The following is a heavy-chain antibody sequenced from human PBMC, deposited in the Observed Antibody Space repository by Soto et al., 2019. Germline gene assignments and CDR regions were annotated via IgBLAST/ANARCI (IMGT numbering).Heavy chain of an antibody. CDR3: ARVVPGAEAWFGP. CDR1: GYTFSNYG. V-gene: IGHV1-18*01. J-gene: IGHJ5*02. Sequence: ASVKVSCKTSGYTFSNYGITWVRQAPGQPLEWLGWISLYSDGTSYAQKFRGRVSMTTDTSTTTDYMELRSLRSDDTAVYYCARVVPGAEAWFGPWGQGTLVTVSS. CDR2: ISLYSDGT.